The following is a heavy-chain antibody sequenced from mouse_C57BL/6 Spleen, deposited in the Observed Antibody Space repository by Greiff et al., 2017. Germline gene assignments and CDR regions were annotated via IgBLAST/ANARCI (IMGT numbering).Heavy chain of an antibody. J-gene: IGHJ4*01. Sequence: DVQLVESGGGLVQPGGSLKLSCAASGFTFSDYYMYWVRQTPEKRLEWVAYISNGGGSTYYPDTVKGRFTISRDNAKNTLYLQMSRLKSEDTAMYYWATGTPRSYDYWGQGTSVTVSS. CDR3: ATGTPRSYDY. D-gene: IGHD4-1*01. CDR2: ISNGGGST. V-gene: IGHV5-12*01. CDR1: GFTFSDYY.